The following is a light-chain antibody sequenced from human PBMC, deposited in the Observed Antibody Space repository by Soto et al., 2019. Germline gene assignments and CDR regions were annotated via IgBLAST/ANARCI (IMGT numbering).Light chain of an antibody. J-gene: IGKJ1*01. CDR1: QSVSID. CDR3: QQYDNSPT. Sequence: EIVMTQSPATLSVPPGERATLSSRASQSVSIDLAWYQQTPGQAPRLLIYGASTRATGIQVRFSGSASGTEFTITISRLPSEDFAVYYCQQYDNSPTFGQGTKVDIK. CDR2: GAS. V-gene: IGKV3-15*01.